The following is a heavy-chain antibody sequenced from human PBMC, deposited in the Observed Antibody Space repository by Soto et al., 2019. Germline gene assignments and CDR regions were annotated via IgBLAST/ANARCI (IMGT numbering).Heavy chain of an antibody. CDR1: AFTFSNSS. CDR3: ARDRLMAGIGEVDQ. CDR2: ISYDGNNK. Sequence: LRLSCAASAFTFSNSSMHWVRQAPGKGLEWVAVISYDGNNKYYVESVQGRFTISRDNSKNTLYLQMNSLRAEDTAVYYCARDRLMAGIGEVDQWGQGTMV. J-gene: IGHJ4*02. V-gene: IGHV3-30-3*01. D-gene: IGHD6-19*01.